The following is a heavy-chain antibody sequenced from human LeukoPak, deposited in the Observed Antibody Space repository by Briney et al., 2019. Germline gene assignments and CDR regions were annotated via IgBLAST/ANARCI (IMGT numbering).Heavy chain of an antibody. CDR2: IKQDGSEK. CDR1: GFTFSTYA. J-gene: IGHJ4*02. V-gene: IGHV3-7*01. Sequence: GESLKISCAASGFTFSTYAMSWVRQAPGKGLEWVANIKQDGSEKYYVDSVKGRFTISRDNAKNSLYLQMNSLRAEDTAVYYCARNDYSYGSNLDYWGQGTLVTVSS. CDR3: ARNDYSYGSNLDY. D-gene: IGHD5-18*01.